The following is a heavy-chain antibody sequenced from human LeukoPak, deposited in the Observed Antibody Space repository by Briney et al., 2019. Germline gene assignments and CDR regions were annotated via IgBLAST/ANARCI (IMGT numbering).Heavy chain of an antibody. CDR2: ISSSSSYI. V-gene: IGHV3-21*01. CDR3: ARALFWGVLTTHFDY. Sequence: GGSLRLSCAASGFTFSSYSMNWVRQAPGKGLEWVSSISSSSSYIYYADSVKGRFTISRDNAKNSLYLQMNSLRAEDTAVYYCARALFWGVLTTHFDYWGQGTLVTVSS. D-gene: IGHD3-16*01. CDR1: GFTFSSYS. J-gene: IGHJ4*02.